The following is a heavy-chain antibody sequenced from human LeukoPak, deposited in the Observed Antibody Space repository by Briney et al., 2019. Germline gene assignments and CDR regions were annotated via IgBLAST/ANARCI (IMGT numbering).Heavy chain of an antibody. D-gene: IGHD2-21*01. J-gene: IGHJ4*02. CDR1: GYTFTGYY. V-gene: IGHV1-2*02. CDR2: INPNSGGT. CDR3: ARSSRTTPVVAKDY. Sequence: ASVKVSCKASGYTFTGYYMHWVRQAPGQGLGWMGWINPNSGGTNYAQKFQGRVTMTRDTSISTAYMELSRLRSDDTAVYYCARSSRTTPVVAKDYWGQGTLVTVSS.